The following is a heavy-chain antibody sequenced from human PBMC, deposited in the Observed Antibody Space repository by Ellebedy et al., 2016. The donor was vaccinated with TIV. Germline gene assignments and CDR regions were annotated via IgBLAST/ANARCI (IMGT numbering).Heavy chain of an antibody. CDR3: AKDSNYDYDFWGGYYRRGDRDYYGMDV. CDR2: ISASGGNT. CDR1: GFTFSSYA. Sequence: GESLKISCAASGFTFSSYAMSWVRQAPGRGLGWVSAISASGGNTYYADSVKGRFTISRDNSKNTLYLQMNSLRAEDTAVYYCAKDSNYDYDFWGGYYRRGDRDYYGMDVWGQGTTVTVSS. D-gene: IGHD3-3*01. J-gene: IGHJ6*02. V-gene: IGHV3-23*01.